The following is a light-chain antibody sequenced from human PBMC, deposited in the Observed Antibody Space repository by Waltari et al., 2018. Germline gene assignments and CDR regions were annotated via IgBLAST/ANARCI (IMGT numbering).Light chain of an antibody. Sequence: QSVLTQPPSASGTPGQRVTISCSGSSSNIGSYYVYWYQQLPGTTPKLLIYRNSQRPSGVPDRFSGSKSGPSASLAISGLRSEDEADYYCAAWDDSLSGPVFGGGTKLTVL. V-gene: IGLV1-47*01. CDR2: RNS. CDR1: SSNIGSYY. J-gene: IGLJ2*01. CDR3: AAWDDSLSGPV.